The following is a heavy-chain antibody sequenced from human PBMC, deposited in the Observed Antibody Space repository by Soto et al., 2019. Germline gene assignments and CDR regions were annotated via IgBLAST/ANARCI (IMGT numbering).Heavy chain of an antibody. CDR1: EFTFSSYA. J-gene: IGHJ5*02. V-gene: IGHV3-23*01. D-gene: IGHD6-6*01. Sequence: EVQLLESGGGLVQPGGSLRLSCAASEFTFSSYAMSWVRQAPGKGLEWVSAISGSGGSTYYADSVKGRFTISRDNSKNTLDLQMNSLRAEDTAVYYCAKDSYSSSSGWFDPWGQGTLVTVSS. CDR3: AKDSYSSSSGWFDP. CDR2: ISGSGGST.